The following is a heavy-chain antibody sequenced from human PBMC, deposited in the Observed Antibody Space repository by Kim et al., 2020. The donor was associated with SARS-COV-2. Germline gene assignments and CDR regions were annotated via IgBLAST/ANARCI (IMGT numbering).Heavy chain of an antibody. Sequence: ASVKVSCKASGYTFTSYGISWVRQAPGQGLEWMGWISAYNGNTNYAQKLQGRVTMTTDTSTSTAYMELRSLRSDDTAVYYCARVFDYGEGVYYFDYWGQGTLVTVSS. J-gene: IGHJ4*02. CDR1: GYTFTSYG. CDR2: ISAYNGNT. CDR3: ARVFDYGEGVYYFDY. D-gene: IGHD4-17*01. V-gene: IGHV1-18*01.